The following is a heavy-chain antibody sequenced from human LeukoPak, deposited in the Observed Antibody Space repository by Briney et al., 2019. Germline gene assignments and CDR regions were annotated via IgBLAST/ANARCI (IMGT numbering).Heavy chain of an antibody. CDR3: AKDRYSSSSDY. Sequence: GGSLRLSCAASGFTFSNAWMSWVRQAPGKGLEWVSAISGSGGSTYYADSVKGRFTISRDNSKNTLYLQMNSLRAEDTAVYYCAKDRYSSSSDYWGQGTLVTVSS. D-gene: IGHD6-13*01. J-gene: IGHJ4*02. CDR1: GFTFSNAW. CDR2: ISGSGGST. V-gene: IGHV3-23*01.